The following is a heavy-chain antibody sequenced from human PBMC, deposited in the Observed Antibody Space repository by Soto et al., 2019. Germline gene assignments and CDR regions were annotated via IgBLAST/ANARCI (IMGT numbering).Heavy chain of an antibody. CDR3: AREGYYDFWSGYYRDYYYYMDV. CDR1: GGSISSYY. Sequence: SETLSLTCTVSGGSISSYYWSWIRQPPGKGLEWIGYIYYSGSTNYNPSLKSRVTISVDTSKNQFSLKLSSVTAADTAVYYCAREGYYDFWSGYYRDYYYYMDVWGKGTTVTVSS. J-gene: IGHJ6*03. D-gene: IGHD3-3*01. V-gene: IGHV4-59*01. CDR2: IYYSGST.